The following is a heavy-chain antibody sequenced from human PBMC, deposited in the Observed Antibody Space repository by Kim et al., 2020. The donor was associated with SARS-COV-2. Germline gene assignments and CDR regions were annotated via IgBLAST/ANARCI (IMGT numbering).Heavy chain of an antibody. V-gene: IGHV4-59*01. D-gene: IGHD6-6*01. CDR2: ISFSGDT. CDR1: GGSISTYY. CDR3: ARRDSLSSPSNY. J-gene: IGHJ4*02. Sequence: SETLSLTCSISGGSISTYYWSWFRQAPGKGLEWIGCISFSGDTEYNTSLKSRVTISLGASRDKFTLRLSSVTAADTALYYCARRDSLSSPSNYWGQGTRVTVSS.